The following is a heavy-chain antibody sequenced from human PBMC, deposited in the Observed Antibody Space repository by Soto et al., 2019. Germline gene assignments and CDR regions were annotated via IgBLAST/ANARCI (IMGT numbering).Heavy chain of an antibody. Sequence: QVQLVQSGAEVKKPGSSVKVSCKASGGTFSSYAISWVRQAPGQGLEWMGGIIPIFGTANYAQKFQGRVTITADESTSTAYMELSSLRSEDTAVYYCARVSAPVSGWYGIRSPLYNWFDPWGQGTLVTVSS. V-gene: IGHV1-69*01. CDR3: ARVSAPVSGWYGIRSPLYNWFDP. D-gene: IGHD6-19*01. CDR1: GGTFSSYA. J-gene: IGHJ5*02. CDR2: IIPIFGTA.